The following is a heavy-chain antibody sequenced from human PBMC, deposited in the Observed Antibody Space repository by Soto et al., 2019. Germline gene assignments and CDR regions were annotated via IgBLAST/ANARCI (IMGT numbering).Heavy chain of an antibody. V-gene: IGHV1-58*02. J-gene: IGHJ4*02. CDR1: GFTFTSSA. CDR3: AAAKRNYYDSSAPFDY. D-gene: IGHD3-22*01. CDR2: IVVGSGNT. Sequence: SVKVSCKASGFTFTSSAMQWVRQARGQRLEWIGWIVVGSGNTNYAQKFQERVTITRDMSTSTAYMELSSLRSEDTAVYYCAAAKRNYYDSSAPFDYWGQGTLVTVSS.